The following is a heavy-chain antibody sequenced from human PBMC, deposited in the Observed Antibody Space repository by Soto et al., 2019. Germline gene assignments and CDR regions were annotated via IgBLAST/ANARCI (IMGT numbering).Heavy chain of an antibody. Sequence: QVQLVQSGAEVKKPGSSVKVSCKTSGGTFSTYSIVWVRQAPGEGLEWVGGIIPIFGTANYAQKFQDRVTITAEKSTNTAFMELSSLKSEDTAMYYCASSSGNNYGVGTNYYFDYWGQGTLVTVSS. D-gene: IGHD1-26*01. CDR1: GGTFSTYS. CDR3: ASSSGNNYGVGTNYYFDY. V-gene: IGHV1-69*06. J-gene: IGHJ4*02. CDR2: IIPIFGTA.